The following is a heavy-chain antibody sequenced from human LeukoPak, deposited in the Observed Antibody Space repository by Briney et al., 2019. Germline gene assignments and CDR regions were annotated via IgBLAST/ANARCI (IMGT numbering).Heavy chain of an antibody. Sequence: SVKVSCKASGGTFSSYAISWVRQTPGQGLEWMGGIIPIFGTVNYAQKFQGRVTITADESTSTAYMELSSLRSQDTAVYYCARIFGSSSSFDYWGQGTLVTVSS. D-gene: IGHD6-6*01. J-gene: IGHJ4*02. CDR1: GGTFSSYA. CDR3: ARIFGSSSSFDY. CDR2: IIPIFGTV. V-gene: IGHV1-69*13.